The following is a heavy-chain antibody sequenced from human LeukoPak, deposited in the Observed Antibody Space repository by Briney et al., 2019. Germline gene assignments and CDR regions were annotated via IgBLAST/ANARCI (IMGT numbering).Heavy chain of an antibody. Sequence: ASVKVSCKASGGTFSSYAISWVRQAPGQGLKWMGGMIPIFGTANYAQKFQGRVTITADESTSTAYMELSSLRSEDTALYYCARDSNLGYYSSTSCFKRPRERFDPWGQGTLVTVSS. CDR1: GGTFSSYA. V-gene: IGHV1-69*13. J-gene: IGHJ5*02. D-gene: IGHD2-2*01. CDR2: MIPIFGTA. CDR3: ARDSNLGYYSSTSCFKRPRERFDP.